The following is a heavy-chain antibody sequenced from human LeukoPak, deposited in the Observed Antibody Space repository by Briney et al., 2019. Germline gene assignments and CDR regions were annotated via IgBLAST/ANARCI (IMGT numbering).Heavy chain of an antibody. CDR3: TRMTAGHDY. J-gene: IGHJ4*02. CDR2: VHYSGST. D-gene: IGHD2-21*02. Sequence: ASETLSLTCTVSGGSISSRGYYWGWIRQPPGKGLEWIGSVHYSGSTYYNPSLKSRVTISVDTSRKQFSLNLRSVTVADTGIYYCTRMTAGHDYWGQGTLVTVSS. CDR1: GGSISSRGYY. V-gene: IGHV4-39*07.